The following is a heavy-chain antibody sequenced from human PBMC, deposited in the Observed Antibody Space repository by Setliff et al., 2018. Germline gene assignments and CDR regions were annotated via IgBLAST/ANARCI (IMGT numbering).Heavy chain of an antibody. J-gene: IGHJ4*02. CDR3: ARDRSGDYAFDF. Sequence: GGSLRLSCAASGFTFSSYEMNWVRQAPGKGLEWVSYISSSGITIYYADSVKGRFTISRDNAKNSLYLQMNSLRAEDTAVYSCARDRSGDYAFDFWGQGTLVTVSS. V-gene: IGHV3-48*03. CDR1: GFTFSSYE. CDR2: ISSSGITI. D-gene: IGHD4-17*01.